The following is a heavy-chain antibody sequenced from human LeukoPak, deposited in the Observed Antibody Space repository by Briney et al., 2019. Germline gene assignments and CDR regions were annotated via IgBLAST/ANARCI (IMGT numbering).Heavy chain of an antibody. CDR1: GFTFSSYA. Sequence: GGSVRLSCAASGFTFSSYAMHWVRQAPGKGLEYVSAISSNGGSTYYANSVKGRFTISRDNSKNTLYLQMGSLRSDDTAVYYCARDGSSSHDYGDYPYHRFDYWGQGTLVTVSS. V-gene: IGHV3-64*01. CDR2: ISSNGGST. J-gene: IGHJ4*02. CDR3: ARDGSSSHDYGDYPYHRFDY. D-gene: IGHD4-17*01.